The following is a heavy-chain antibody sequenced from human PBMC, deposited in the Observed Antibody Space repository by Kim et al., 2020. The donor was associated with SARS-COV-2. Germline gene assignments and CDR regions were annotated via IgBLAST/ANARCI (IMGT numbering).Heavy chain of an antibody. CDR1: GFTFSSYG. D-gene: IGHD3-22*01. Sequence: GGSLRLSCAASGFTFSSYGMHWVRQAPGKGLEWVAVISYDGSNKYYADSVKGRFTISRDNSKNTLYLQMNSLRAEDTAVYYCARSLDYYDSSGYLYWGQG. CDR2: ISYDGSNK. J-gene: IGHJ4*02. V-gene: IGHV3-33*05. CDR3: ARSLDYYDSSGYLY.